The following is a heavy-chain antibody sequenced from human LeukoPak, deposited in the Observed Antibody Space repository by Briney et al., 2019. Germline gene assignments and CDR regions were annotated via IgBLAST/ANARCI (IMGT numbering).Heavy chain of an antibody. Sequence: PSQTLSLTCTVPGGSITNGGYYWSWIRQLPGKGLEWIGYIYYSGSTYYVPSLQSRLTLSVDTSKNQFSLKLSSVTAADTAVYYCAREIEARLGELSSNWFDPWGQGTLVTVSS. D-gene: IGHD3-16*02. CDR2: IYYSGST. CDR3: AREIEARLGELSSNWFDP. V-gene: IGHV4-31*03. CDR1: GGSITNGGYY. J-gene: IGHJ5*02.